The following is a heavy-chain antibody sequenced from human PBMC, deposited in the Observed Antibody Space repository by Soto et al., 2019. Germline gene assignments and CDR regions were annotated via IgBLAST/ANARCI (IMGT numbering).Heavy chain of an antibody. J-gene: IGHJ6*02. Sequence: ESLKISCKGSGYSFTSYWIGWVRQMPGKGLEWMGIIYPGDSDTRYSPSFQGQVTISADKSISTAYLQWSSLKASDTAMYYCARQFAQIAVAGQYGMDVWGQGTTVTVSS. V-gene: IGHV5-51*01. CDR3: ARQFAQIAVAGQYGMDV. CDR2: IYPGDSDT. D-gene: IGHD6-19*01. CDR1: GYSFTSYW.